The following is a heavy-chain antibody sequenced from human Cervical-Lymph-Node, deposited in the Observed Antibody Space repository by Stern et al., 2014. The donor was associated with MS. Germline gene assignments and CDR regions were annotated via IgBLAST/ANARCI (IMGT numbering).Heavy chain of an antibody. CDR2: ISSSRRTI. V-gene: IGHV3-21*05. CDR3: AKDRGSGYGKAMDV. Sequence: VQLVESGGGLVKPGGSLRLSCAASGFTFSSYSINWVRQAPGKGLDWVSYISSSRRTIYYADSVKGRFTISRDNANNLVYLQMNSLRAEDTAVYYCAKDRGSGYGKAMDVWGQGTTVTVSS. J-gene: IGHJ6*02. D-gene: IGHD5-12*01. CDR1: GFTFSSYS.